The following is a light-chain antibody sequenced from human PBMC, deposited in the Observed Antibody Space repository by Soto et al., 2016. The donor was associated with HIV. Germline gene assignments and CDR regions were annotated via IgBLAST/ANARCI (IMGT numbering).Light chain of an antibody. V-gene: IGLV3-21*03. CDR3: RVWDSGSDHPI. J-gene: IGLJ2*01. CDR2: DDS. Sequence: SYVLTQPPSVSVAPGKTARITCEGNNIGRSSVHWYQQKPGQAPVLVVYDDSDRPSGIPERFSGSNSRNTATLTNSRVEAGDEADYYCRVWDSGSDHPIFGGGTKLIVL. CDR1: NIGRSS.